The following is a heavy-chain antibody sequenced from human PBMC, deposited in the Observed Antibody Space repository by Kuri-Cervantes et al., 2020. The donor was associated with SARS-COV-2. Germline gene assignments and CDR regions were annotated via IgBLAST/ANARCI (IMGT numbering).Heavy chain of an antibody. Sequence: GESLKISCAASGFTFSSYGMHWVRQAPGKGLEWVAVISYDGSNKYYADSVKGRFTISRDNSKNTLYLQMNSLRAEDTAVYYCVLGYFQHWGQGTLVTVSS. D-gene: IGHD7-27*01. CDR1: GFTFSSYG. V-gene: IGHV3-30*03. J-gene: IGHJ1*01. CDR3: VLGYFQH. CDR2: ISYDGSNK.